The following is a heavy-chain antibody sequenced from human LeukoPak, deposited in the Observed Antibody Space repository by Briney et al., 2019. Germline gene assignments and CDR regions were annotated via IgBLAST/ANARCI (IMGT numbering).Heavy chain of an antibody. D-gene: IGHD3-10*01. Sequence: SETLSLTCTVSGGSISSYYWSWIRQPPGKGLEWIGYIYYSGSTNYNPSLKSRVTISVDTSKNQFSLKLSSVTAADTAVYYCASSPRLWFGEPPRWFDPWGQGTLVTVSS. CDR2: IYYSGST. V-gene: IGHV4-59*08. CDR3: ASSPRLWFGEPPRWFDP. CDR1: GGSISSYY. J-gene: IGHJ5*02.